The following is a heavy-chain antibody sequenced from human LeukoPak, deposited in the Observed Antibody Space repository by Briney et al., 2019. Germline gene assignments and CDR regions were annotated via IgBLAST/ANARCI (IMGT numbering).Heavy chain of an antibody. V-gene: IGHV1-69*13. J-gene: IGHJ6*03. CDR1: GGTFSSYA. CDR3: AIGTVTPYYYYMDV. Sequence: SVKVSCKASGGTFSSYAISWVRQAPGQGLEWMGGIIPIFGTANYAQKFQGRVTITADESTSTAYMELSSLGSEDTAVYYCAIGTVTPYYYYMDVWGKGTTVTISS. D-gene: IGHD4-17*01. CDR2: IIPIFGTA.